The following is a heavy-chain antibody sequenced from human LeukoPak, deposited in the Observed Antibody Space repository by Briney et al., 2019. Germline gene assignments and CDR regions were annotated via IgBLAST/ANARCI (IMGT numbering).Heavy chain of an antibody. J-gene: IGHJ3*02. CDR3: ARGFSSRGAFDI. Sequence: ASVKVSCKVSGYTLTGLSMHWVRQAPGKGLEWMGGFDPEDGETIYAQKFQGRVTMTEDTSTDTAYMELSSLRSEDTAVYYCARGFSSRGAFDIWGQGTMVTVSS. D-gene: IGHD2-2*01. V-gene: IGHV1-24*01. CDR1: GYTLTGLS. CDR2: FDPEDGET.